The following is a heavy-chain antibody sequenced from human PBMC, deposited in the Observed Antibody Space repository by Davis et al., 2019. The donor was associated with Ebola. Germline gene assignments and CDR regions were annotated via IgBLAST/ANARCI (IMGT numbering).Heavy chain of an antibody. V-gene: IGHV3-7*01. D-gene: IGHD3-3*01. CDR1: GFTFSSYW. J-gene: IGHJ4*02. CDR3: ARARFLEWLAPSGYYFDY. CDR2: IKQDGSEK. Sequence: GGSLRLSCAASGFTFSSYWMSWVRQAPGKGLEWVANIKQDGSEKYYVDSVKGRFTISRDNAKNSLYLQMNSLRAEDTAVYYCARARFLEWLAPSGYYFDYWGQGTLVTVSS.